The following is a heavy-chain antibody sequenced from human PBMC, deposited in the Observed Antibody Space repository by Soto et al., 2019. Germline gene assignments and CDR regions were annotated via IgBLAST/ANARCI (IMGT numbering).Heavy chain of an antibody. D-gene: IGHD1-26*01. Sequence: EVQLVESGGGLVQPGGSLRLSCAASGFTFSDHYMDWVRQAPGKGLEWVGRSRNKANSYSTEYAASVKGRFTISRDKSKNSLYLQMNSLKTEDTAVYYCERFSGSYTRRRDYWGQGTLVTVYS. CDR3: ERFSGSYTRRRDY. V-gene: IGHV3-72*01. J-gene: IGHJ4*02. CDR1: GFTFSDHY. CDR2: SRNKANSYST.